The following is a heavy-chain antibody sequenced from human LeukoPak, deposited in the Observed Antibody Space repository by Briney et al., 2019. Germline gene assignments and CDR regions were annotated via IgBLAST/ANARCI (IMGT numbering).Heavy chain of an antibody. CDR1: GFTFDDYA. CDR2: ISWNSGNI. Sequence: GGSLRLSCAASGFTFDDYAMHWVRQAPGKGLEWVSGISWNSGNIGYADSVKGRFTISRDNAKNSLYLQMNSLRAEDTALYYCAKDRSYYYGSGTRFDPWGQGTLVTVSS. CDR3: AKDRSYYYGSGTRFDP. D-gene: IGHD3-10*01. J-gene: IGHJ5*02. V-gene: IGHV3-9*01.